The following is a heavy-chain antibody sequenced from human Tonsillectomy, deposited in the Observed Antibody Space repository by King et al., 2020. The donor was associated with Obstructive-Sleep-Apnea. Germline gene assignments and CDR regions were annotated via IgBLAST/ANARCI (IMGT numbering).Heavy chain of an antibody. CDR1: GGSISSYY. V-gene: IGHV4-59*08. D-gene: IGHD3-22*01. CDR2: IYYSGST. J-gene: IGHJ6*02. Sequence: VKLPESGPGLVKPSETLSLTCTVSGGSISSYYWSWIRQPPGKGLEWIGYIYYSGSTNYNPSLKSRVTISVDTSKNQFSLKLSSVTAADTAVYYCARHRDYYDTPYYYYGMDVWGQGTTVTVSS. CDR3: ARHRDYYDTPYYYYGMDV.